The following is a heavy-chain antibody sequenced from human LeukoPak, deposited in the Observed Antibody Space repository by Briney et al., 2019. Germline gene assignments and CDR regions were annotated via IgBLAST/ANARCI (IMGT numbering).Heavy chain of an antibody. V-gene: IGHV4-59*01. CDR2: VLYSGGT. CDR1: GGSISNYR. CDR3: ARYTRPFDY. Sequence: SETLSLTCIVSGGSISNYRWSWIRQPPGKGLEWIGCVLYSGGTNYNPSLKSRVTISVDTSKNQFSLTLSSVTAADTAVYYCARYTRPFDYWGQGTLVTVSS. J-gene: IGHJ4*02. D-gene: IGHD6-6*01.